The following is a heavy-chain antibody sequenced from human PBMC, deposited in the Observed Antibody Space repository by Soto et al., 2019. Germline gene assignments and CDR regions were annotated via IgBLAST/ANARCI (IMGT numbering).Heavy chain of an antibody. CDR3: ARVSGIFSRMYYFDC. Sequence: QEQLVESGGGVVQPGRSLRLSCAASGFTFSRVAVHWVRQAPGKGLEWVAGISYDGSNQYYADSVKGRFTISGDNSKNTLDLQMNSIRAEDTAVYYCARVSGIFSRMYYFDCWGQGTLVTVSS. CDR2: ISYDGSNQ. CDR1: GFTFSRVA. D-gene: IGHD1-26*01. J-gene: IGHJ4*02. V-gene: IGHV3-30-3*01.